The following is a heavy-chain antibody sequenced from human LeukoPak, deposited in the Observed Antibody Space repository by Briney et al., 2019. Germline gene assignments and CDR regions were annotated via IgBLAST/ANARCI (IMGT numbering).Heavy chain of an antibody. CDR2: INSDGSST. Sequence: PGGSLRLSCAASGFTFSSYWMHWVRQTPGKGLVWVSRINSDGSSTSYADSVKGRFTISRDNAKNTLYLQMNSLRAEDTAVYYCARAYYDSSGYCDYWGQGTLVTVSS. J-gene: IGHJ4*02. V-gene: IGHV3-74*01. CDR3: ARAYYDSSGYCDY. CDR1: GFTFSSYW. D-gene: IGHD3-22*01.